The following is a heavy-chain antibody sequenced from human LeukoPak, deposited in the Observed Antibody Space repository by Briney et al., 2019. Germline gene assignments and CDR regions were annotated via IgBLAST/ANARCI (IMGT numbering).Heavy chain of an antibody. CDR3: AKVKMYYDFWSGYHDY. CDR1: GFTFSSYG. J-gene: IGHJ4*02. CDR2: IRYDGSNK. V-gene: IGHV3-30*02. Sequence: PGGSLRLSCAASGFTFSSYGMHWVRQAPGKGLEWVAFIRYDGSNKYYADSVKGRFTISRDNSKNTLYLQMNSLRAEDTAVYYCAKVKMYYDFWSGYHDYWGQGTLVTVSS. D-gene: IGHD3-3*01.